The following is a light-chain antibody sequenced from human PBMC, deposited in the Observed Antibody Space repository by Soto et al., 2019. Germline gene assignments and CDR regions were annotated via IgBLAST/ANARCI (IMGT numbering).Light chain of an antibody. CDR1: QGVRDD. CDR3: LQESNYPLT. Sequence: IQMTQSPSSLSASVGDRVTITCRASQGVRDDEVWYQQKPGKAPKLLIYSASTLQSGVPSRFSGSGSGTDFTITISGLPPEDFATYYCLQESNYPLTFGGGTKVEIK. V-gene: IGKV1-6*01. CDR2: SAS. J-gene: IGKJ4*01.